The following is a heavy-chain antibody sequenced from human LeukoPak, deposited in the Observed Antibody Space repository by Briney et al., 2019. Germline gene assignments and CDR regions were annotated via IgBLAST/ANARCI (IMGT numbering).Heavy chain of an antibody. CDR1: VGSISSYY. V-gene: IGHV4-59*01. J-gene: IGHJ4*02. CDR3: TSHYGSGFDS. CDR2: IYYSGST. D-gene: IGHD3-10*01. Sequence: PSETLSLTCTVSVGSISSYYWSWIRQPPGKGLEWIGYIYYSGSTNYNPSLESRVTISIDTSKNQFSLKLSSVTAADTAMYYCTSHYGSGFDSWGQGTLVTVSS.